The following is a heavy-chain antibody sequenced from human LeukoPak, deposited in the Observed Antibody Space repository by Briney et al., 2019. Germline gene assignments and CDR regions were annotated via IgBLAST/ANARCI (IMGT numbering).Heavy chain of an antibody. CDR3: AKDGSSSWYYYYYGMDV. CDR1: GFTFSSYA. Sequence: PGGSLRLSCAASGFTFSSYAMTWVRQAPGKGLEWVSTISGSGGSTYSADYVKGRFTISRDNSKNTLYLQMSSLRAEDTAVYYCAKDGSSSWYYYYYGMDVWGQGTTVTVSS. CDR2: ISGSGGST. J-gene: IGHJ6*02. D-gene: IGHD6-13*01. V-gene: IGHV3-23*01.